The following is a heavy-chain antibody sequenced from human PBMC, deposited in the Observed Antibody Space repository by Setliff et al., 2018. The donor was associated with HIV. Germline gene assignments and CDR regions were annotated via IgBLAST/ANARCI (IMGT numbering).Heavy chain of an antibody. V-gene: IGHV1-2*06. CDR2: FNPNSGVT. Sequence: ASVKVSCKASGFIFTDFQIHWVRQAPGQGLEWMGRFNPNSGVTNSPQKLQGRVTMTRDTSINTAYMELSRLTSDDTAFYYCAREPTGDFWSGYSGRGLDYWGQGTLVTSPQ. D-gene: IGHD3-3*01. J-gene: IGHJ4*02. CDR1: GFIFTDFQ. CDR3: AREPTGDFWSGYSGRGLDY.